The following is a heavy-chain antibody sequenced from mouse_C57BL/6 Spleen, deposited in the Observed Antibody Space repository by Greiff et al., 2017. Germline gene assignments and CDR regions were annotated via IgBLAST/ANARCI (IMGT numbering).Heavy chain of an antibody. J-gene: IGHJ4*01. CDR3: ARPGYSRDYAMDY. V-gene: IGHV5-17*01. CDR1: GFTFSDYG. D-gene: IGHD2-5*01. Sequence: EVKVVESGGGLVKPGGSLKLSCAASGFTFSDYGMHWVRQAPEKGLEWVAYISSGSSTIYYADTVKGRFTISRDNAKNTLFLQMTSLRSEDTAMYYWARPGYSRDYAMDYWGQGTSVTV. CDR2: ISSGSSTI.